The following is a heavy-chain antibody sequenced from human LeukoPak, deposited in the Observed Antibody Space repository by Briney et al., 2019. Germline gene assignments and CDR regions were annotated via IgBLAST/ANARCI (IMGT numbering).Heavy chain of an antibody. J-gene: IGHJ4*02. D-gene: IGHD1-26*01. V-gene: IGHV3-11*01. Sequence: LSLTCTVSGYSISSGYYWGWIRQPPGKGLEWVSYISSSGSTIYYADSVKGRFTISRDNAKNSLYLQMNSLRAEDTAVYYCAREDGSYLGDFDYWGQGTLVTVSS. CDR1: GYSISSGYY. CDR3: AREDGSYLGDFDY. CDR2: ISSSGSTI.